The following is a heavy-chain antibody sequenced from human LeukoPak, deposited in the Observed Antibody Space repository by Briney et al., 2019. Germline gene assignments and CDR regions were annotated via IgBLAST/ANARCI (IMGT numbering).Heavy chain of an antibody. CDR2: INSDGSST. D-gene: IGHD6-19*01. CDR3: ARVGSSGWYDLGY. J-gene: IGHJ4*02. Sequence: GGSLRLSCAAYGFTFSSYWMHWVRHAPGKGLVWVSRINSDGSSTSYADSVKGRFTISRDNAKNTLYLQMNSLRAEDTAVYYCARVGSSGWYDLGYWGQGTLVTVSS. V-gene: IGHV3-74*01. CDR1: GFTFSSYW.